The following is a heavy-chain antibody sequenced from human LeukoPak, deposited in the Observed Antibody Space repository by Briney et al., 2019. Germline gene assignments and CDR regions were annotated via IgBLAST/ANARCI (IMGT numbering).Heavy chain of an antibody. Sequence: PGGSLRLSCAASGFTFSSYSMNWVRQAPGKGLEWVSYISSSSSTIYYADSVKGRFTISRDNAKNSLYLQMNSLRAEDTAVYYCARDGATVTTGGAFDIWGQGTMVTVSS. V-gene: IGHV3-48*01. D-gene: IGHD4-17*01. CDR2: ISSSSSTI. J-gene: IGHJ3*02. CDR3: ARDGATVTTGGAFDI. CDR1: GFTFSSYS.